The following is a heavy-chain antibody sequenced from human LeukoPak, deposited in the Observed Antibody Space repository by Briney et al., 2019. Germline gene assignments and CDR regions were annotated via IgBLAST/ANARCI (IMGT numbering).Heavy chain of an antibody. CDR1: GYTFTSYA. V-gene: IGHV1-3*01. CDR3: AIVGIVGAIVV. Sequence: APVKVSCKASGYTFTSYAMHWVRQAPGQRLEWMGWINAGNGNTKYSQKFQGRVTITRDTSASTAYMELSSLRSEDTAVYYCAIVGIVGAIVVWGQGTLVTVSS. D-gene: IGHD1-26*01. J-gene: IGHJ4*02. CDR2: INAGNGNT.